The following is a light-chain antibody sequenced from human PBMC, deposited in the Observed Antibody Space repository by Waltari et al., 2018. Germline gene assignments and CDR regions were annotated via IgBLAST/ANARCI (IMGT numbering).Light chain of an antibody. J-gene: IGLJ2*01. CDR1: SSDVGSYKL. V-gene: IGLV2-23*01. CDR2: EGS. CDR3: CSYAGNHVV. Sequence: QSALTQPASVSGSPGQSITISCTGTSSDVGSYKLVSWYQQHPGKAPKLMIYEGSKRPSGVSNRFSGSKSGNTASLTISGLQADDEADYYSCSYAGNHVVFGGETKLTVL.